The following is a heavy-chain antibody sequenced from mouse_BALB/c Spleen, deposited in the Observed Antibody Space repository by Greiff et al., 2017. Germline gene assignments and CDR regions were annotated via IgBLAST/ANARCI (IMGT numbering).Heavy chain of an antibody. V-gene: IGHV1S81*02. Sequence: VQLQQTGAELVKPGASVKLSCKASGYTFTSYWMHWVKQRPGQGLEWIGEINASNGRTNYNEKFKSKATLTVDKSSSTAYMQLSSLTSEDSAVFFCARSGGGWYLYYMDYWGQGTTLTVSS. CDR3: ARSGGGWYLYYMDY. D-gene: IGHD1-3*01. CDR2: INASNGRT. CDR1: GYTFTSYW. J-gene: IGHJ2*01.